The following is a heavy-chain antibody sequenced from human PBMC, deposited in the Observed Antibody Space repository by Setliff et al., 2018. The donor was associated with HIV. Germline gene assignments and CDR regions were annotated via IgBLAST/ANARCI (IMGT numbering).Heavy chain of an antibody. CDR3: ARDPFGGGDLINGVP. V-gene: IGHV3-11*04. CDR1: GFSLSDYY. J-gene: IGHJ5*02. Sequence: PGGSLRLSCAASGFSLSDYYMNWIRQAPGKGLEWISQISRYGNNMYYADSVQGRLTVSRDISKNTVFLRLNSLRVEDTAVYFCARDPFGGGDLINGVPWGQGTLVTVSS. CDR2: ISRYGNNM. D-gene: IGHD3-16*01.